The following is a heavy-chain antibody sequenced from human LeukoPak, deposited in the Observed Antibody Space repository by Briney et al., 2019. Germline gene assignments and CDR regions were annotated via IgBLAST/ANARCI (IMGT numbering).Heavy chain of an antibody. J-gene: IGHJ6*03. D-gene: IGHD2-15*01. V-gene: IGHV3-30*02. CDR2: IRYDGSNK. CDR1: GFTFSTYG. CDR3: AKDGGTHGEYYSYYMDV. Sequence: PGGSLRPSCAASGFTFSTYGMHWVRQAPGKGLEWVAFIRYDGSNKYADSVKGRFTISRDNSKNTLFLQMNSLRAEDTAVYYCAKDGGTHGEYYSYYMDVWGKGTTVTVSS.